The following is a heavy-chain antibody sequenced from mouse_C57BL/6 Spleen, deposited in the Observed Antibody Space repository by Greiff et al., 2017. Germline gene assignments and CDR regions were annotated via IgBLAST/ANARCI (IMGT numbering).Heavy chain of an antibody. Sequence: EVQLQQSGPELVKPGASVKISCKASGYTFTDYYMNWVKQSHGKSLEWIGDINPNNGGTSYNQKFKGKATLTVDKSSSTAYMELRSLTSEDSAVYYCERWLLRNYWGQGTTLTVSA. D-gene: IGHD2-3*01. CDR1: GYTFTDYY. V-gene: IGHV1-26*01. J-gene: IGHJ2*01. CDR2: INPNNGGT. CDR3: ERWLLRNY.